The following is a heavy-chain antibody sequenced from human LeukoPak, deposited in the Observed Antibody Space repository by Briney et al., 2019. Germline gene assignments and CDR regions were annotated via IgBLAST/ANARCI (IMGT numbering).Heavy chain of an antibody. CDR3: SRQQQLVPGDT. J-gene: IGHJ4*02. CDR2: IKQDGSEK. CDR1: GFTFSSYW. V-gene: IGHV3-7*02. D-gene: IGHD6-6*01. Sequence: GGSLRLSCAASGFTFSSYWMSWVRQAPGKGLEWVAHIKQDGSEKYYVDSMRGRFTISRDNAKNSLFLQMNSLRAEDTAVYYCSRQQQLVPGDTWGQGTLVTVSS.